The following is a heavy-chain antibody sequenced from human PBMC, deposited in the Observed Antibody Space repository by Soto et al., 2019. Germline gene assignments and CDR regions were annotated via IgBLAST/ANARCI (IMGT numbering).Heavy chain of an antibody. CDR1: GGSISSGGYY. V-gene: IGHV4-31*03. J-gene: IGHJ4*02. D-gene: IGHD3-10*01. Sequence: SETLSLTCTVSGGSISSGGYYWSWIRQHPGKGLEWIGYIYYSGSTYYNPSLKSRVTISVDTSKNQFSLKLSSVTAADTAVYYCAREIRGRGFDYWGQGTLVTVS. CDR2: IYYSGST. CDR3: AREIRGRGFDY.